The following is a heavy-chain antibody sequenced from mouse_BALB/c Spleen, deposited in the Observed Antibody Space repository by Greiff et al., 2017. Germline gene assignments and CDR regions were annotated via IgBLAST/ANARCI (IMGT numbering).Heavy chain of an antibody. CDR1: GFSLTSYG. J-gene: IGHJ3*01. D-gene: IGHD2-4*01. CDR3: ARGRSTMITTGGFAY. CDR2: IWAGGST. V-gene: IGHV2-9*02. Sequence: VQLKESGPGLVAPSQSLSITCTVSGFSLTSYGVHWVRQPPGKGLEWLGVIWAGGSTNYNSALMSRLSISKDNSKSQVFLKMNSLQTDDTAMYYCARGRSTMITTGGFAYWGQGTLGTVSA.